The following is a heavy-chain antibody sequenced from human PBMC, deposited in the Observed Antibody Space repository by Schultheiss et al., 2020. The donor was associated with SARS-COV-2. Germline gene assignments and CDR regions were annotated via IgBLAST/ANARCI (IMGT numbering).Heavy chain of an antibody. V-gene: IGHV4-34*01. D-gene: IGHD2-15*01. CDR2: INHSGST. Sequence: ESLKISCAVYGGSFSGYYWSWIRQPPGKGLEWIGEINHSGSTNYNPSLKSRVTISVDTSKNQFSLKLSSVTAADTAVYYCARVSYCSGGSCYPREKGTFDYWGQGTLVTVSS. CDR1: GGSFSGYY. J-gene: IGHJ4*02. CDR3: ARVSYCSGGSCYPREKGTFDY.